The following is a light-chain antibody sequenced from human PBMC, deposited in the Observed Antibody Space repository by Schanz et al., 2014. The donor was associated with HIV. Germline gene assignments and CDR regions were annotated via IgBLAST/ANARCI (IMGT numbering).Light chain of an antibody. J-gene: IGLJ1*01. CDR2: DNN. CDR1: SSNIAHNY. CDR3: GAWDNSLSGHHYV. Sequence: QSVLTQPPSVSAAPGQKVTISCSGISSNIAHNYVSWYRQLPGTAPKLLIYDNNKRPSGIPDRFSGSKSGTSAALGITGLQTGDEAVYYCGAWDNSLSGHHYVFGTGTKLTVL. V-gene: IGLV1-51*01.